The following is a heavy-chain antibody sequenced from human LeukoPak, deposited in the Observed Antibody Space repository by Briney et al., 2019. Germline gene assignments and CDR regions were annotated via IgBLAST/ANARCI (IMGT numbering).Heavy chain of an antibody. CDR2: INPSGGST. J-gene: IGHJ6*02. Sequence: ASVTVSFTASGYTFTSYYMHWVRQAPGQGLEWMGIINPSGGSTSYAQRFQGRVTMTRDTSTSTVYMELSSLRSEDTAVYYCARVIRVGGDYYGMDVWGQGTTVTVSS. V-gene: IGHV1-46*01. D-gene: IGHD2-15*01. CDR3: ARVIRVGGDYYGMDV. CDR1: GYTFTSYY.